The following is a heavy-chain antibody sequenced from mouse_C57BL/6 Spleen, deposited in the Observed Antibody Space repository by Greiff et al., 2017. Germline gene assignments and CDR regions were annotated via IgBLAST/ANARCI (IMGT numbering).Heavy chain of an antibody. J-gene: IGHJ3*01. V-gene: IGHV1-82*01. CDR1: GYAFSSSW. CDR3: ARGGASYGSSAWFAY. D-gene: IGHD1-1*01. Sequence: VQLQQSGPELVKPGASVKISCKASGYAFSSSWMNWVKQRPGKGLEWIGRIYPGDGDTNYNGKFKGKATLTADKSSSTAYMQLSSQTSADSAVYFCARGGASYGSSAWFAYWGQGTLVTVSA. CDR2: IYPGDGDT.